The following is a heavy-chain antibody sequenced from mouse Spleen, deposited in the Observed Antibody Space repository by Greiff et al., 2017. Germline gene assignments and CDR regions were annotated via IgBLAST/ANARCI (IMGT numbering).Heavy chain of an antibody. Sequence: VKLQQSGAELVRPGASVKLSCKASGYTFTDYYINWVKQRPGQGLEWIARIYPGSGNTYYNEKFKGKATLTAEKSSSTAYMQLSSLTSEDSAVYFCARSELGHWFAYWGQGTLVTVSA. CDR1: GYTFTDYY. CDR2: IYPGSGNT. CDR3: ARSELGHWFAY. V-gene: IGHV1-76*01. D-gene: IGHD4-1*01. J-gene: IGHJ3*01.